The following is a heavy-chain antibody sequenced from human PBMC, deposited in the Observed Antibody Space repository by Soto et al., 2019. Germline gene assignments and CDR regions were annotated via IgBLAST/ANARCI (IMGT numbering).Heavy chain of an antibody. CDR2: MNPNSGNT. D-gene: IGHD5-12*01. J-gene: IGHJ6*03. Sequence: APVKGSRKAAGDGFTSCDSEWVRQATRQGLEGMGWMNPNSGNTGYAQKFQGRVTMTRNTSISTAYMELSSLRSEDTAVYYCARHIVATIWSDYYYMDVWGKGTTVTVSS. V-gene: IGHV1-8*01. CDR3: ARHIVATIWSDYYYMDV. CDR1: GDGFTSCD.